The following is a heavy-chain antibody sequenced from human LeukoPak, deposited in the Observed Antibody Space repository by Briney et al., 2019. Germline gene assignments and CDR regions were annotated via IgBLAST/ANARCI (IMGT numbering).Heavy chain of an antibody. CDR1: GYTFTSYG. D-gene: IGHD4-17*01. J-gene: IGHJ5*02. CDR2: ISAYNGNT. V-gene: IGHV1-18*01. Sequence: GASVKVSCKASGYTFTSYGISWVRQAPGQGLEWMGWISAYNGNTNYAQKLQGRVTMTTDTSTSTAYMELRSLRSDDTAVYYCASMTTVTTHHDLGWFDPWGQGTLVTVSS. CDR3: ASMTTVTTHHDLGWFDP.